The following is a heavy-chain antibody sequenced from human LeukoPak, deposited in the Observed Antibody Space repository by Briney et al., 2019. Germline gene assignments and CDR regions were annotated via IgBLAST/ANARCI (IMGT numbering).Heavy chain of an antibody. CDR1: GFTFSSYG. V-gene: IGHV3-30*02. J-gene: IGHJ4*02. CDR3: AKKGYSYGWRDSYYFDY. D-gene: IGHD6-19*01. CDR2: IRSDGSNK. Sequence: PGGSLRLSCAASGFTFSSYGMHWVRQAPGKGLEWVAFIRSDGSNKYYADSVKGRFIISRDNSKLYLQMNSLRAEDTAVYFCAKKGYSYGWRDSYYFDYWGQGTLVTVSS.